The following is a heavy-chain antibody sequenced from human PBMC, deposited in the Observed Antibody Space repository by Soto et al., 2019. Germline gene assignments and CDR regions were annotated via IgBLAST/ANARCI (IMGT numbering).Heavy chain of an antibody. CDR3: ARDRTGTYFYDSSGYSDAFDF. CDR2: IIPIFGTA. D-gene: IGHD3-22*01. CDR1: GGTFSSYA. Sequence: ASVKVSCKASGGTFSSYAISWVRQAPGQGLEWMGGIIPIFGTANYAQKFQGRVTITADESTSTAYMELSSLRSEDTAVYYCARDRTGTYFYDSSGYSDAFDFWGQGTMVTVSS. J-gene: IGHJ3*01. V-gene: IGHV1-69*13.